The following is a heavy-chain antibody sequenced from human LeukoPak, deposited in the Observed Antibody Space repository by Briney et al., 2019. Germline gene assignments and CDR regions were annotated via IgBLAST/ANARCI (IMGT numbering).Heavy chain of an antibody. Sequence: PGGSLRLSCIGTGFTFSSDAMGWVRQAPGKGLEWVSGISGSGGSTYYADSVKGRFTISRDNSKNTLYLQMNSLRAEDTAVYYCAKTYYDILTGSPLGYYYYYGMDVWGQGTTVTVSS. D-gene: IGHD3-9*01. V-gene: IGHV3-23*01. J-gene: IGHJ6*02. CDR3: AKTYYDILTGSPLGYYYYYGMDV. CDR1: GFTFSSDA. CDR2: ISGSGGST.